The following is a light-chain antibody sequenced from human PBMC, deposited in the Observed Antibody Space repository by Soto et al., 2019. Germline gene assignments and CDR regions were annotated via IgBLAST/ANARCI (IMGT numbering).Light chain of an antibody. CDR3: SSYAGSHHVL. CDR2: EVT. CDR1: SGDVGGYDF. Sequence: QSALTQPPSASGSPGQSVTISCTGTSGDVGGYDFVSWYQQHPGKAPKLIIYEVTKRPSGVPARFSGSKSGNTASLTVSGLQAEDEADYYCSSYAGSHHVLSGGGTKLTVL. J-gene: IGLJ3*02. V-gene: IGLV2-8*01.